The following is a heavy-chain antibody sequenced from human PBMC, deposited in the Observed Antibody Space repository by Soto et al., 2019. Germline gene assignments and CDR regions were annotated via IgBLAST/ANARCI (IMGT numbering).Heavy chain of an antibody. Sequence: SETLSLTCTVSGDSISSADHYWSWIRQHPGKGLEWIGYIYYGGSTYYNPSLKSRVFISVDTSKNQFSLHLTSVTATDTAVYYCARGNSYGFVNWFDPWGQGALVTVSS. CDR3: ARGNSYGFVNWFDP. CDR1: GDSISSADHY. V-gene: IGHV4-31*03. D-gene: IGHD3-3*01. J-gene: IGHJ5*02. CDR2: IYYGGST.